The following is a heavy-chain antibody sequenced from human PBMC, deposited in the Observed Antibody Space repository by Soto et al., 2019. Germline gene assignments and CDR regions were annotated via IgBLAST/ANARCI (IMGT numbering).Heavy chain of an antibody. Sequence: VVSLRLSCAVSGFPLEKYGMNWIRQAPLKVLEWGSSIISSGSVIYYADSVKGRFTIYRDNAKNSLYLQMNSLRAEDTALYYCARVADYYDSSGYLPVVDWGQGTLVTASS. CDR2: IISSGSVI. CDR1: GFPLEKYG. D-gene: IGHD3-22*01. CDR3: ARVADYYDSSGYLPVVD. J-gene: IGHJ4*02. V-gene: IGHV3-21*01.